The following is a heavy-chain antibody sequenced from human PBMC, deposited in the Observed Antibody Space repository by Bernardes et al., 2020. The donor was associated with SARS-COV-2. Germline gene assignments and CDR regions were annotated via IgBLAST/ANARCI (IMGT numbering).Heavy chain of an antibody. D-gene: IGHD3-22*01. Sequence: ASVKVSCKVSGYSLSEISLHWVRQGPGKGLEWMGGFDPDDGDIHYAQKFQGRVTVTEDTSTDTAYMELSSLRSEDTAVYYCAARRFVYSSGWNHYYYGLDAWGQGTTVTVS. CDR2: FDPDDGDI. CDR1: GYSLSEIS. J-gene: IGHJ6*02. V-gene: IGHV1-24*01. CDR3: AARRFVYSSGWNHYYYGLDA.